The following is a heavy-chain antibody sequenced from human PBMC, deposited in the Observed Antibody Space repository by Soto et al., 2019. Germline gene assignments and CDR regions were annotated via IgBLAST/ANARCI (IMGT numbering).Heavy chain of an antibody. Sequence: EVGLLESGGGLVQPGGSLRLSCAASGFTFGSYAMSWVRQTPGKGLEWVSSMNGGGGSTYYAESVQGRFTISRDNSKNTLYLQMNSLRVEDTAVYCCAKKSEIAVPRYYFDLWGQGTLVTVSS. V-gene: IGHV3-23*01. CDR3: AKKSEIAVPRYYFDL. J-gene: IGHJ4*02. D-gene: IGHD2-21*01. CDR2: MNGGGGST. CDR1: GFTFGSYA.